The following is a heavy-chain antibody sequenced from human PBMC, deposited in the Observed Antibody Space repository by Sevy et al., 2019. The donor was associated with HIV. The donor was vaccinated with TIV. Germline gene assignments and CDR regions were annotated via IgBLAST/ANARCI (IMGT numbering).Heavy chain of an antibody. Sequence: GGSLRLSCAASGFTFSSYSMNWVRQAPGKGLEWVSYISSSSSTIYYADSVKGRFTISRDNAKNSLYLQMNSLRAEDTAVYYCAIDRLGYHYYGMDVWGQGTTVTVSS. V-gene: IGHV3-48*01. CDR2: ISSSSSTI. J-gene: IGHJ6*02. CDR3: AIDRLGYHYYGMDV. CDR1: GFTFSSYS. D-gene: IGHD3-9*01.